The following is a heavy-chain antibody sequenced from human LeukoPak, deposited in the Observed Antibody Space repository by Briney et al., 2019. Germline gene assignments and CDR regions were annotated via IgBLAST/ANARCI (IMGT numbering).Heavy chain of an antibody. CDR1: GFTFRNYW. CDR3: ASFSVGGP. V-gene: IGHV3-7*01. CDR2: INEPGSEK. Sequence: GGSLRLSCATSGFTFRNYWMTWVRQAPGKGLEWVATINEPGSEKYYVGAVKGRFTISRDNAKNSLYQEMNNLRAEDTAIYYCASFSVGGPRGQGTLVTVSS. J-gene: IGHJ5*02. D-gene: IGHD6-19*01.